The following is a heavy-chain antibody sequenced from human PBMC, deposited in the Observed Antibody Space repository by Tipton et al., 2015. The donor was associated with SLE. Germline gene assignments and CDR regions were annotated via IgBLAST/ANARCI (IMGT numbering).Heavy chain of an antibody. CDR3: ARDGGYYDTAFDI. V-gene: IGHV4-59*01. J-gene: IGHJ3*02. D-gene: IGHD3-22*01. Sequence: TLSLTCAVYGGSFSGYYWSWIRQPPGKGLEWIGYIYYSGSTNYNPSLKSRVTISVDTSKNQFSLKLSSVTAADTAVYYCARDGGYYDTAFDIWGQGTMVTVSS. CDR2: IYYSGST. CDR1: GGSFSGYY.